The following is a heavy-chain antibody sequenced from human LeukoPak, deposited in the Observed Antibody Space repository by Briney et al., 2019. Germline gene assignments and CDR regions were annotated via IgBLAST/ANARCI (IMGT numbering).Heavy chain of an antibody. Sequence: GGSLRLSCAASGFTFSTYWMSWVRQAPGKGLEWVANINQDGSEKYYVDSVKGRFTISRDNAKNSLYLQMNSLRAEDTAVYFSSRGGQLGGGYNWFDPWGQGTLVTVSS. D-gene: IGHD5-24*01. CDR2: INQDGSEK. CDR3: SRGGQLGGGYNWFDP. CDR1: GFTFSTYW. V-gene: IGHV3-7*04. J-gene: IGHJ5*02.